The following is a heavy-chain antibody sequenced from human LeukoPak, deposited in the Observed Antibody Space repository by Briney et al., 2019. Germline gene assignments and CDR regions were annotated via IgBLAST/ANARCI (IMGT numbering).Heavy chain of an antibody. CDR2: IYNNGIN. Sequence: SETLSLTCTVSGGSISTYYWSWIRQPPGKGLEWIGYIYNNGINNYNPSLRSRVTISIDTSKNQFSLKLSSVTAADTAVYYCARDGVGFGALDVWGQGTTVSVSS. D-gene: IGHD3-10*01. CDR3: ARDGVGFGALDV. V-gene: IGHV4-59*01. J-gene: IGHJ6*02. CDR1: GGSISTYY.